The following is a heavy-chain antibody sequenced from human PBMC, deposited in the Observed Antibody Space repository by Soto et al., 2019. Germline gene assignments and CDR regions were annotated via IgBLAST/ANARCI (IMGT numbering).Heavy chain of an antibody. Sequence: QVQLQESGPGLVKPSQTLSLTCTVSGGSISSGGYYWTWIRQHQGKGLEWMGYIFYRGGTFYNPSLKSRVTFSVDQSKNQFSLKLYSVTPADTAVYYCARGEPGFDIWGQGTIVTVSS. V-gene: IGHV4-31*03. J-gene: IGHJ3*02. CDR2: IFYRGGT. CDR3: ARGEPGFDI. D-gene: IGHD1-1*01. CDR1: GGSISSGGYY.